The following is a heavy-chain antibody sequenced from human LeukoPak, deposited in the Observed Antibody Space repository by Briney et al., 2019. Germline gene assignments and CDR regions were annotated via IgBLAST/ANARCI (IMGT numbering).Heavy chain of an antibody. D-gene: IGHD1-1*01. V-gene: IGHV3-30*18. CDR1: GFIFDTYG. J-gene: IGHJ6*02. Sequence: GRSLRLSCAASGFIFDTYGMLWVRQAPGTGLEWVAVIAYDGSNKVYADSVKGRFTISRDNSKNTLYLQMNSLRGEDTAVYYCAKEKAIATINYGLDVWGQGTTVTVSS. CDR2: IAYDGSNK. CDR3: AKEKAIATINYGLDV.